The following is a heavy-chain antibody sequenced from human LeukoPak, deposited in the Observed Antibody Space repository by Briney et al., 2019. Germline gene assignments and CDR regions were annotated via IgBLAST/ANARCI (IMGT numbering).Heavy chain of an antibody. CDR3: ARGVDPVDY. J-gene: IGHJ4*02. CDR2: ISYDGSNK. Sequence: GRSLRLSCAASGFTFSSYAMHWVRQAPGKGLEWVAVISYDGSNKYYADSVKGRFTISRDNAKNSLYLQMNSLRAGDTAVYYCARGVDPVDYWGQGTLVTVSS. V-gene: IGHV3-30-3*01. CDR1: GFTFSSYA.